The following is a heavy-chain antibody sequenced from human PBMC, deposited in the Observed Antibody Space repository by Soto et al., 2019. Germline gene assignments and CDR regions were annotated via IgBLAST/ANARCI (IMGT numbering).Heavy chain of an antibody. CDR1: GDSINSGGYF. CDR3: ARHGTYYYILTSYLPGYFDY. V-gene: IGHV4-39*01. CDR2: INYSGTT. J-gene: IGHJ4*02. Sequence: SETLSLTCSVSGDSINSGGYFWGWIRQPPGKGLEWIGSINYSGTTYYNLSLKSRITISVDTSKNQYSLNLNSVTAADTAVYYCARHGTYYYILTSYLPGYFDYWGRGTLVTVSS. D-gene: IGHD3-9*01.